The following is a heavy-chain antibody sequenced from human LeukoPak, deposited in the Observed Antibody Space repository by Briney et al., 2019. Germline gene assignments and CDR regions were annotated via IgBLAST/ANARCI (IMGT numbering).Heavy chain of an antibody. CDR2: INPNSGGT. CDR1: GGTFNNYV. V-gene: IGHV1-2*02. J-gene: IGHJ3*02. CDR3: ARRVPAGIGAFDI. D-gene: IGHD2-2*02. Sequence: GASVKVSCKASGGTFNNYVISWVRQAPGQGLEWMGWINPNSGGTNYAQKFQGRLTMTRDTSISTAYMELSSLRSDDTAVYYCARRVPAGIGAFDIWGQGTMVTVSS.